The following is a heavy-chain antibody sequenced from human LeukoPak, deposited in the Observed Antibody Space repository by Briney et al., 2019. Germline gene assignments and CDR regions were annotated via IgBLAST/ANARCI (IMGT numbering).Heavy chain of an antibody. Sequence: GGSLRLSCAASGFTCSSYGMHWVRQAPGKGLEWVAVIWYDGSNKYYADSVKGRFTISRDNSKNTLYLQMNSLRAEDTAVYYCARDAGAGTTPNFDYWGQGTLVTVSS. D-gene: IGHD1-1*01. CDR1: GFTCSSYG. J-gene: IGHJ4*02. CDR2: IWYDGSNK. CDR3: ARDAGAGTTPNFDY. V-gene: IGHV3-33*01.